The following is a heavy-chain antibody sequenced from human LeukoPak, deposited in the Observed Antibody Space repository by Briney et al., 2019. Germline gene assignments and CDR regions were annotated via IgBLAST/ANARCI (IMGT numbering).Heavy chain of an antibody. J-gene: IGHJ6*02. Sequence: ASVKVSCKASGYTCTSYGISWVRQAPGQGLEWMGWISAYNGNTNYAQKLQGRVTMTTDTSTSTAYMELRSLRSDDTAVYYCARGVCTNGICYGPYYYYGMDVWGQGTTVTVSS. CDR2: ISAYNGNT. CDR1: GYTCTSYG. D-gene: IGHD2-8*01. CDR3: ARGVCTNGICYGPYYYYGMDV. V-gene: IGHV1-18*01.